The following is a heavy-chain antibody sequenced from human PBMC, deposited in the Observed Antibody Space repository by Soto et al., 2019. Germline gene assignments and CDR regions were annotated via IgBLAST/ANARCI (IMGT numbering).Heavy chain of an antibody. D-gene: IGHD2-2*02. V-gene: IGHV2-5*02. CDR3: AQTDRLYSPKWFGP. J-gene: IGHJ5*02. Sequence: QITLKESGPTLVRPTQTLTLTCTFSGFSLSSGGVGVGWIRQPPGKALEWLALVYWDDDKRYSPSLRSRLTSTKDTPKHQVVLTITTMHPVDTATYFCAQTDRLYSPKWFGPWCQGTLVTVPS. CDR2: VYWDDDK. CDR1: GFSLSSGGVG.